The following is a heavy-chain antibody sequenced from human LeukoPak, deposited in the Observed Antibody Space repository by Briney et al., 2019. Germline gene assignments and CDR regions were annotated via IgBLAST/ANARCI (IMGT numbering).Heavy chain of an antibody. J-gene: IGHJ6*03. CDR1: GDSFSSNSAA. Sequence: SQTLSLTCALSGDSFSSNSAAWNWIRQSPSRGLEWLGSTYYRSKSYNDYAVSVKSRITINPDTSKNQFSLQLNSVTPEDTAVYYCARDRVQSGYYGSGTIYYYYYMDVWGKGTTVTVSS. D-gene: IGHD3-10*01. CDR2: TYYRSKSYN. V-gene: IGHV6-1*01. CDR3: ARDRVQSGYYGSGTIYYYYYMDV.